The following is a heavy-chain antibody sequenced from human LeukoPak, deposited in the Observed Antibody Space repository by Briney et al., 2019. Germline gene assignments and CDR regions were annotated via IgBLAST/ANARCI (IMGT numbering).Heavy chain of an antibody. CDR2: IIPIFGTA. CDR1: GGTFSSYA. CDR3: ARVAAWDSSGPWGPLDY. Sequence: SVKVSCKASGGTFSSYAISWVRQAPGQGLEWMGGIIPIFGTANYAQKFQGRLTITTDESTSTAYMELSSLRSEDTAVYYCARVAAWDSSGPWGPLDYWGQGTLVTVSS. V-gene: IGHV1-69*05. J-gene: IGHJ4*02. D-gene: IGHD3-22*01.